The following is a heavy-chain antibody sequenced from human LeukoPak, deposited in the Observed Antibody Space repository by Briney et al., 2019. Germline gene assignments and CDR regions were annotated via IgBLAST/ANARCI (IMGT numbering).Heavy chain of an antibody. Sequence: PGGSLRLSCAASGFTFSSYAMSWVRQASGTGLEWVSAISGSGGSTYYADSVKGRFTISRDNSKSTLYLQMNSLRADDTAVYYCAKVAAPGGSSSYYMDVWGKGTSVTVSS. CDR3: AKVAAPGGSSSYYMDV. CDR1: GFTFSSYA. J-gene: IGHJ6*03. CDR2: ISGSGGST. D-gene: IGHD6-13*01. V-gene: IGHV3-23*01.